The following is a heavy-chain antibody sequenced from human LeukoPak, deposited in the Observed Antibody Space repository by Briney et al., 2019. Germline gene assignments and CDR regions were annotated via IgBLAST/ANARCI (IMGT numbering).Heavy chain of an antibody. D-gene: IGHD1-26*01. Sequence: GGSLRLSCAASRFTFSSYSMNWVRQAPGKGLEWVSAISGSGGGTYYADSVRGRFTISRDNSKNTLYVQMNSLRAEDTAVYYCAKGADGRWSGKLYYYYYMDVWGKGTTVTVSS. J-gene: IGHJ6*03. CDR3: AKGADGRWSGKLYYYYYMDV. CDR1: RFTFSSYS. CDR2: ISGSGGGT. V-gene: IGHV3-23*01.